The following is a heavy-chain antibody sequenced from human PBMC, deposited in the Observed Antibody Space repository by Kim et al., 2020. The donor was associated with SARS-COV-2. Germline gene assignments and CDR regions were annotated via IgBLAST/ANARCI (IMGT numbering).Heavy chain of an antibody. CDR2: ISYDGSNK. D-gene: IGHD6-19*01. CDR1: GFTFSSYG. J-gene: IGHJ4*02. V-gene: IGHV3-30*18. CDR3: AKEVSRKVAVDGY. Sequence: GGSLRLSCAASGFTFSSYGMHWVRQAPGKGLEWVAVISYDGSNKHYADSVKGRFTISRDNSKNTLYLQMNSLRAEDTAVYYCAKEVSRKVAVDGYWGQGTLFTVSS.